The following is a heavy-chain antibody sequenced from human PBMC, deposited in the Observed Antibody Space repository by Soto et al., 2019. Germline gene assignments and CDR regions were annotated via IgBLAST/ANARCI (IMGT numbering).Heavy chain of an antibody. CDR3: ARDRMVVPAFAFVTLVGEHAGMDV. Sequence: GGSLRLSCAASGFTFSSYAMSWVRQAPGKGLEWVSAISGSGGSTYYADSVKGRFTISRDNSKNTLYLQMNSLRAEDTAVYYCARDRMVVPAFAFVTLVGEHAGMDVWGQGTTVTVSS. V-gene: IGHV3-23*01. J-gene: IGHJ6*02. CDR2: ISGSGGST. CDR1: GFTFSSYA. D-gene: IGHD2-21*02.